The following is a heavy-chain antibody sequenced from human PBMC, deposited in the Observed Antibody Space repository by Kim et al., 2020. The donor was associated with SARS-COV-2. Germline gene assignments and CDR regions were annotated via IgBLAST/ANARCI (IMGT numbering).Heavy chain of an antibody. CDR3: AKDMVRGDAQYYFDY. V-gene: IGHV3-33*06. Sequence: GGSLRLSCAASGFTFSTYGMHWVRQAPGKGLEWVAVIWYDETNKYYADSVKGRFTISRDNSKNTLYLQMNSLRAEDTAVYYCAKDMVRGDAQYYFDYWGQGTLVTVSS. J-gene: IGHJ4*02. D-gene: IGHD3-10*01. CDR1: GFTFSTYG. CDR2: IWYDETNK.